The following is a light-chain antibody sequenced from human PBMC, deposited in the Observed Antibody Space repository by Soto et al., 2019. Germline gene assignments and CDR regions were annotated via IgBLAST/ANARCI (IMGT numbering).Light chain of an antibody. CDR2: GAS. CDR3: QQRSNWPPLT. Sequence: ETVMTQSPATLSVSPGGRATLSCRASQSISDTLAWYQQKPGQAPRLLIHGASTRATGFPARFSGSGSGTDFTLTISSLQSEDFAIYYCQQRSNWPPLTFGGGTKVEIK. CDR1: QSISDT. J-gene: IGKJ4*01. V-gene: IGKV3-15*01.